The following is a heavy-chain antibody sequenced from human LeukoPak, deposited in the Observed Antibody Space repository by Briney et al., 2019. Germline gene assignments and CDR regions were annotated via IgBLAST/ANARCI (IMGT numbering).Heavy chain of an antibody. V-gene: IGHV3-11*01. CDR1: GFSFSDFY. CDR2: ISGSSSDI. CDR3: ATDPRLLIY. D-gene: IGHD2-21*01. J-gene: IGHJ4*01. Sequence: GGSLRHSCVVSGFSFSDFYMIGICHTPGKGLEWLAYISGSSSDIYYADSVKGRFTISRDNAKNSLFLQMNGLRPEDTALYYCATDPRLLIYWGHGTLVTVSS.